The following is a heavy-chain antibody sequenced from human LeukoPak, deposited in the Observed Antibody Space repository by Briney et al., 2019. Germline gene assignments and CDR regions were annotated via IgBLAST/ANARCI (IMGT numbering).Heavy chain of an antibody. Sequence: ASVKVSCKASGYTFTGYYMYWVRQAPGQGLEWMGRINPNSGGTNYAQKFQGRVTMTRDTSISTAYIELSRLRSDDTAVYYCARALDYGGNPLNAFDIWGQGTMVTVSS. V-gene: IGHV1-2*06. CDR1: GYTFTGYY. CDR2: INPNSGGT. J-gene: IGHJ3*02. CDR3: ARALDYGGNPLNAFDI. D-gene: IGHD4-23*01.